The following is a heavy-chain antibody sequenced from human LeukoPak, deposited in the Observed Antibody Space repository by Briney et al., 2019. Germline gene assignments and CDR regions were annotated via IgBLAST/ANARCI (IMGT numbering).Heavy chain of an antibody. V-gene: IGHV1-46*01. J-gene: IGHJ4*02. CDR2: INPSGGST. CDR1: GYTFTSYY. Sequence: GASVKVSCKASGYTFTSYYMHWVRQAPGQGLEWMGIINPSGGSTSYAQKFQGRVTMTRDTSTSTVYMELSSLRSEDTAVYYCARVGGVGATETQLPYWGQGTLVTVSS. D-gene: IGHD1-26*01. CDR3: ARVGGVGATETQLPY.